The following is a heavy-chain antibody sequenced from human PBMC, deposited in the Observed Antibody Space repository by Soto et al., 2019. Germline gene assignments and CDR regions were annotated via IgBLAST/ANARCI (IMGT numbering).Heavy chain of an antibody. CDR1: QFNLDTFRTSV. CDR2: VVVGSGLT. J-gene: IGHJ5*02. V-gene: IGHV1-58*01. Sequence: SVKVSCKASQFNLDTFRTSVVQWVRQARGQGLEWVGWVVVGSGLTNYAQQFQGKVTITWDMSTSTAYMELSSLRSEDTAVYYCARGKRIAAAGIGYWFDPWGQGTLVTVSS. CDR3: ARGKRIAAAGIGYWFDP. D-gene: IGHD6-13*01.